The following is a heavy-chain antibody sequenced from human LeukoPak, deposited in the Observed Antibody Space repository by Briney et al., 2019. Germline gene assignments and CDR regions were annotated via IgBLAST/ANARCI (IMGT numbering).Heavy chain of an antibody. CDR1: GVSSYSVSLL. D-gene: IGHD3-16*01. CDR3: ARHIITFGGVRLPYYFDY. CDR2: VRYSENA. J-gene: IGHJ4*02. V-gene: IGHV4-39*01. Sequence: SETLSLTCAVSGVSSYSVSLLCAWIRQAPARVRQRIGSVRYSENAYYRPARTSRVTISVATSKNQFALHLSSVTAADTAVYYCARHIITFGGVRLPYYFDYWGQGTLVTVSS.